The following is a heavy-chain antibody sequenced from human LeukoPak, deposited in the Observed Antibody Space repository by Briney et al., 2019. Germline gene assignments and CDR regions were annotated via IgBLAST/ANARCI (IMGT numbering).Heavy chain of an antibody. CDR1: GYTFTSYG. CDR2: ISAYNGNT. D-gene: IGHD1-26*01. CDR3: ARYSGSYTRGYFDY. Sequence: ASVKVSCKASGYTFTSYGISCVRQAPGQGLEWMGWISAYNGNTNYAQKLQGRVTMTTDTSTSTAYMELRSLRSDDTAVYYCARYSGSYTRGYFDYWGQGTLVTVSS. J-gene: IGHJ4*02. V-gene: IGHV1-18*01.